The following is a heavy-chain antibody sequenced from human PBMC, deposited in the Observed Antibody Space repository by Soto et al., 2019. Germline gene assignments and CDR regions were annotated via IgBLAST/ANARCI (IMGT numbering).Heavy chain of an antibody. CDR3: TTDATGVVGWGYCSSTSCPTQGYYFDY. CDR1: GFTFSNAW. D-gene: IGHD2-2*01. Sequence: EVQLVESGGGLVKPGGSLRLSCAASGFTFSNAWMSWVRQAPGKGLEWVGRIKSKTDGGTTDYAAPVKGRFTISRDDSKSTLYLQMNSLKTEDTAVYYCTTDATGVVGWGYCSSTSCPTQGYYFDYWGQGTLVTVSS. V-gene: IGHV3-15*01. J-gene: IGHJ4*02. CDR2: IKSKTDGGTT.